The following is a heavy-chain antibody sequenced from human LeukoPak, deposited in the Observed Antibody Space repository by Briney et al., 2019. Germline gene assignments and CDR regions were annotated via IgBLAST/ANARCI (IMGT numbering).Heavy chain of an antibody. D-gene: IGHD3-16*02. CDR2: INHSGST. V-gene: IGHV4-34*01. CDR1: GGSFSGYY. Sequence: SETLSLTCAVYGGSFSGYYWSWIRQPPGKGLEWIGEINHSGSTNYNPSLKSRVTISVDTSKNQFSLKLSSVTAADTAVYYCARDTDNYDYVWGSYRSHNWFDPWGQGTLVTVSS. CDR3: ARDTDNYDYVWGSYRSHNWFDP. J-gene: IGHJ5*02.